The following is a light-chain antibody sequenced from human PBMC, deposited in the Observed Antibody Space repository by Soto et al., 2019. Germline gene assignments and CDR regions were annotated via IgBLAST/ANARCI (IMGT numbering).Light chain of an antibody. V-gene: IGLV1-44*01. Sequence: QSVLTQPPSASGTPGQRVTISCSGSSSNIGSYTVNWFQQLPGTAPKLLVYSSNQRPSGVPDRFSGSKSGTSASLAISGLHSEDEADYYCSAWDDSLNGPVFGGGTKLTVL. CDR1: SSNIGSYT. CDR3: SAWDDSLNGPV. CDR2: SSN. J-gene: IGLJ2*01.